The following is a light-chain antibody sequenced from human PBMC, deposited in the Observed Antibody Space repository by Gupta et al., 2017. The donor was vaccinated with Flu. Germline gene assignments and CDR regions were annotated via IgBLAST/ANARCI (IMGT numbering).Light chain of an antibody. CDR3: AAWDDSLSGWV. V-gene: IGLV1-47*01. CDR1: SFNIGSNY. CDR2: NND. Sequence: QSVLTQSPSASGTPGQSVTISCSGGSFNIGSNYVYWYQQFPGMAPKLLVYNNDQRPSGVPDRFSGSRSGTSASLTFSGLRSEDEADYHCAAWDDSLSGWVVGGGTKLTVL. J-gene: IGLJ3*02.